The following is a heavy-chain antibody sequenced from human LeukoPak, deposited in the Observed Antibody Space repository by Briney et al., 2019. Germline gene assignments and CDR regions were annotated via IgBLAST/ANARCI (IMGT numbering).Heavy chain of an antibody. CDR1: GFHVRTSF. CDR2: IWGDNNV. CDR3: AREYGEVAIPSPFRWGPKRPPPPTRVWYFDL. D-gene: IGHD2-2*02. J-gene: IGHJ2*01. Sequence: PGGSLRLSCAASGFHVRTSFMSWVRQAPGEGLEWVALIWGDNNVNSEDAVRDGFTISRDSSTKMLYLQMTVLRAEDTAMYYCAREYGEVAIPSPFRWGPKRPPPPTRVWYFDLWGRGTLVSVSS. V-gene: IGHV3-53*01.